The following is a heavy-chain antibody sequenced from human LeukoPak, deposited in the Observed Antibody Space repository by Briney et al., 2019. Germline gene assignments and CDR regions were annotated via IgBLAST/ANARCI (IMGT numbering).Heavy chain of an antibody. CDR3: ARDGSSGRANAFDI. CDR2: INSDGSST. D-gene: IGHD6-19*01. J-gene: IGHJ3*02. V-gene: IGHV3-74*01. Sequence: GGSLRLTCAASGFTFSSYWMHWVRQAPGKGLVWVSRINSDGSSTSYADSVKGRFTISRDNAKNTLYLQMNSLRAEDTAVYYCARDGSSGRANAFDIWGQGTMVTVSS. CDR1: GFTFSSYW.